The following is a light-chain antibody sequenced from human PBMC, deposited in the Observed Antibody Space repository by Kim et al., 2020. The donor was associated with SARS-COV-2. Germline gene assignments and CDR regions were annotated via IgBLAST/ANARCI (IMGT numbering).Light chain of an antibody. CDR3: NSRDSSGDHVL. CDR1: SLRNYY. V-gene: IGLV3-19*01. CDR2: GKY. Sequence: SSELTQDPAVSVALGQTVRLTCQGDSLRNYYATWYQQRPGQAPVLVLYGKYNRPSGIPDRFSGSASGNTASLTLTGAQAEDEADYYFNSRDSSGDHVLFG. J-gene: IGLJ3*02.